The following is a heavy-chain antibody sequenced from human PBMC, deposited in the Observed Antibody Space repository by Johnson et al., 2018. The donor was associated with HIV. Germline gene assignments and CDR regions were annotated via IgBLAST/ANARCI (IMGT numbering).Heavy chain of an antibody. CDR3: ARDGRLYDMLTEYYSNAFDI. CDR1: GFTFSSYA. Sequence: VQLVESGGGLVQPGGSLRLSCAASGFTFSSYAMHWVRQAPGKGLEWVSVIYSGGSTYYADSVKGRFTISRDNSKNTLYLQMNSLRAEDAAVYYCARDGRLYDMLTEYYSNAFDIWGQGTMVTVSS. V-gene: IGHV3-66*02. D-gene: IGHD3-9*01. J-gene: IGHJ3*02. CDR2: IYSGGST.